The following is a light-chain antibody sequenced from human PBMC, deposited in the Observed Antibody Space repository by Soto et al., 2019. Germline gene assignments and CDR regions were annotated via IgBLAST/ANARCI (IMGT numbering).Light chain of an antibody. CDR2: LGF. Sequence: DIVMTQSPLSLPVTPGEPASISCRSSQSLLHSNGYNYLDWYLQKPGQSPQLLIYLGFNRASGVPDRFSGSGSGTDFTLKTSRVEAEDVGVYYCMQALQTPRTFGQGTKLEIK. CDR3: MQALQTPRT. CDR1: QSLLHSNGYNY. J-gene: IGKJ2*01. V-gene: IGKV2-28*01.